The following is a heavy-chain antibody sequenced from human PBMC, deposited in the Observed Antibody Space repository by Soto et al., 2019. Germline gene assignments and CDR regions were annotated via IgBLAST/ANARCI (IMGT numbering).Heavy chain of an antibody. Sequence: PGGSLRLSCGASGFTFSSYWMNWVRQAPGKGLEWVANIKQDGSETSYVDSVKGRFTISRDNAKNSLYLQMNSLRAEDTAVYYCARVDDSAWYTRDYWGQGXLVTVSS. D-gene: IGHD6-19*01. CDR3: ARVDDSAWYTRDY. V-gene: IGHV3-7*01. CDR1: GFTFSSYW. J-gene: IGHJ4*02. CDR2: IKQDGSET.